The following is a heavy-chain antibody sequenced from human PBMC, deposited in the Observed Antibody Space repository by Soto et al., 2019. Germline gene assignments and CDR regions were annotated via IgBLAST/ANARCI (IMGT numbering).Heavy chain of an antibody. V-gene: IGHV4-59*01. J-gene: IGHJ4*02. CDR1: GGSISNFY. Sequence: SETLSLTCSVSGGSISNFYWRWILQRPGKGLEWIGYIPSSGTTNYNPSLQRRVSISVDTSKKQWSLQLNSVTAADTAVYYCARAPMVLSRSYFDSWGQGTPVTVSS. D-gene: IGHD2-8*01. CDR2: IPSSGTT. CDR3: ARAPMVLSRSYFDS.